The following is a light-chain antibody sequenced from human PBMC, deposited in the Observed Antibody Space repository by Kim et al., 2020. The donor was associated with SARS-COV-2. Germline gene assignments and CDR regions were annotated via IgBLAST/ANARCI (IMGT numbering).Light chain of an antibody. CDR3: QQYGSSLLT. Sequence: EIVLTQSPGTLSLSPGERATLSCRASQSVASSYLAWYQQKPGQAPKLLIYDASRRATGIPDRCSGRGSGTDFTLTISRLEPEDFAVYYCQQYGSSLLTFGGGAKVDIK. CDR2: DAS. J-gene: IGKJ4*01. V-gene: IGKV3-20*01. CDR1: QSVASSY.